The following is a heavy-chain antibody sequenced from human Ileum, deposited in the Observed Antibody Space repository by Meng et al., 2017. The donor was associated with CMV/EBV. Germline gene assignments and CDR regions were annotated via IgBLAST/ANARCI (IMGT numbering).Heavy chain of an antibody. CDR1: GFTFSSHW. CDR3: ARGGATHALDV. D-gene: IGHD1-1*01. V-gene: IGHV3-74*01. CDR2: INNDGSDT. J-gene: IGHJ6*02. Sequence: CAASGFTFSSHWMYWVRQAPGKGLVWISYINNDGSDTISADSVKGRFTISRDNTKNTLVLQMSSLRADDTGVYYCARGGATHALDVWGQGTTVTVSS.